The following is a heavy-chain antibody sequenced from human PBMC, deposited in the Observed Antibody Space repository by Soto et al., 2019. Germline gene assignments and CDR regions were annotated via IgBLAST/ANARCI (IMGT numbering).Heavy chain of an antibody. V-gene: IGHV4-34*01. D-gene: IGHD2-2*01. CDR2: INHSGST. CDR1: GGSFSGYY. CDR3: ARGNGRYCSSTSCFPSRGHYYYYYGMDV. J-gene: IGHJ6*02. Sequence: KTSETLSLTCAVYGGSFSGYYWSWIRQPPGKGLEWIGEINHSGSTNYNPSLKSRVTISVDTSKNQFSLKLSSVTAADTAVYYCARGNGRYCSSTSCFPSRGHYYYYYGMDVWGQGTTVTVSS.